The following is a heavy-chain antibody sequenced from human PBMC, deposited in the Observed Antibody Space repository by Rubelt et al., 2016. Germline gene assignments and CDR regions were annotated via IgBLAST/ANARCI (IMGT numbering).Heavy chain of an antibody. CDR2: VSGSGSGT. CDR3: AKKISPVPGTFTLDS. J-gene: IGHJ4*02. D-gene: IGHD1-14*01. Sequence: EVQLLESGGGLVQPGGSLRLSCAASGFIFRSYAMSWVRQAPGKGLEWGSVVSGSGSGTFYADSVKGRFTISRDNAKDLVFLAMTSRGAEETAINYCAKKISPVPGTFTLDSWGQGTQVTVSS. CDR1: GFIFRSYA. V-gene: IGHV3-23*01.